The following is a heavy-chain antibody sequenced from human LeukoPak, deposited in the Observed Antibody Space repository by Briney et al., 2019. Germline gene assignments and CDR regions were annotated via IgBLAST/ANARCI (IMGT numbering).Heavy chain of an antibody. Sequence: PGGSLRLSCAASGFTFSDHYMDWVRQAPGKGLEWVGRTKSKANSYTTQYAASVKGRFTISRDDSKNSLYLQMNSLKTEDTAVYYCARGSSGVTISSYGMDVWGKGTTVTVSS. CDR3: ARGSSGVTISSYGMDV. D-gene: IGHD3-9*01. CDR2: TKSKANSYTT. CDR1: GFTFSDHY. J-gene: IGHJ6*04. V-gene: IGHV3-72*01.